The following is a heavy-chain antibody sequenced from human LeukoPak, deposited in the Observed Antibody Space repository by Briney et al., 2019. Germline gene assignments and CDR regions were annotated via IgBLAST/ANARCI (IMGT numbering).Heavy chain of an antibody. J-gene: IGHJ6*02. CDR2: IIPIFGAA. CDR1: GGTFSSYA. CDR3: ARDLPMVRGFYYYYGMDV. V-gene: IGHV1-69*13. D-gene: IGHD3-10*01. Sequence: SVKVSCKASGGTFSSYAISWVRQAPGQGLEWMGGIIPIFGAANYAQKFQGRVTITADESTSTAYMELSSLRSEDTAVYYCARDLPMVRGFYYYYGMDVWGQGTTVTVSS.